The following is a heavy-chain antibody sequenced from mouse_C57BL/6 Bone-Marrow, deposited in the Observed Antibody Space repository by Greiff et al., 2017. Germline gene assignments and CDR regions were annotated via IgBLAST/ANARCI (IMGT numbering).Heavy chain of an antibody. CDR3: TTPLDY. CDR2: IDPENGDT. V-gene: IGHV14-4*01. Sequence: EVQVVESGAELVRPGASVKLSCTASGFNIKDDYMHWVKQRPEQGLEWIGWIDPENGDTEYASKFQGKATITADTSSNTAYLQLSSLTSEDTAVYYCTTPLDYWGQGTTLTVSS. CDR1: GFNIKDDY. J-gene: IGHJ2*01.